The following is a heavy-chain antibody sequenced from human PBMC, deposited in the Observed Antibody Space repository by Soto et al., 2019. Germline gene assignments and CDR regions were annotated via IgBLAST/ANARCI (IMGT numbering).Heavy chain of an antibody. J-gene: IGHJ4*02. V-gene: IGHV3-15*07. D-gene: IGHD5-18*01. CDR1: GFTFSNAW. Sequence: EVQLVESGGGLVKPGGSLRLSCAASGFTFSNAWMNWVRQAPGKGLEWAGRIKSKTDGGTTDYAAPVKGRFTISTDYSKNTPYLQMNRLKTNHTAVYYSTTDMETAMVKNYSGQGTMVTVSS. CDR2: IKSKTDGGTT. CDR3: TTDMETAMVKNY.